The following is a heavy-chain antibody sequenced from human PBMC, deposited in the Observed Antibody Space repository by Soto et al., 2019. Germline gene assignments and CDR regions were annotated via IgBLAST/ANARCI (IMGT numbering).Heavy chain of an antibody. V-gene: IGHV1-69*02. CDR3: ARGYTAMGHYYYYGMDG. CDR1: GGTFSRYT. J-gene: IGHJ6*02. CDR2: LIPILGIP. D-gene: IGHD5-18*01. Sequence: SVKVSCKASGGTFSRYTFIWVRQAPGQGFEWMGRLIPILGIPNYAQNFQGRVTITADKSTSTVYMELSSLRSEDTAVYYCARGYTAMGHYYYYGMDGWGQGTTVTVSS.